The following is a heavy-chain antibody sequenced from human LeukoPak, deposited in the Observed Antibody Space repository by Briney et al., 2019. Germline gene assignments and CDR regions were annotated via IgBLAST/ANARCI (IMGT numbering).Heavy chain of an antibody. D-gene: IGHD2-15*01. CDR1: VYTFTVYY. J-gene: IGHJ4*02. V-gene: IGHV1-2*02. Sequence: ASVKVSCKASVYTFTVYYMHWVPQAPRQGVEWMLWINPNIGVTNYAQRFQGRVTMTRDTSISTAYMELSRLRSDDTDEYYCAREYCSGGSCYPSFDYWGQGTLVTVSS. CDR3: AREYCSGGSCYPSFDY. CDR2: INPNIGVT.